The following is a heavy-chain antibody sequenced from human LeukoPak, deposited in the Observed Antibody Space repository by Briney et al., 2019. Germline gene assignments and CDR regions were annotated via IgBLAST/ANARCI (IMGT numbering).Heavy chain of an antibody. CDR2: INHSGST. J-gene: IGHJ4*02. V-gene: IGHV4-34*01. CDR1: VGSFCGYY. CDR3: ARGRDIAVAGTGPNFDY. D-gene: IGHD6-19*01. Sequence: SETLSLTCAVYVGSFCGYYWSWIRQPPGKGLEWIGEINHSGSTNYNPSLKSRVTISVDTSKNQFSLKLSSVTAADTAVYYCARGRDIAVAGTGPNFDYWGQGTLVTVSS.